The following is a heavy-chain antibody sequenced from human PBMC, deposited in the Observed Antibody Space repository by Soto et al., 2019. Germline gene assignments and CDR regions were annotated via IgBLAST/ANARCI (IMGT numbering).Heavy chain of an antibody. Sequence: GGSLRLSCAASGFTFSSYGMHWVRQAPGKGLEWVAVIWYDGSNKYYADSVKGRFTISRDNSKNTLYLQMNSLRAEDTAVYYCARVLGVAVDGNNYYYYYGMDVSRQGPTATVYS. CDR2: IWYDGSNK. CDR3: ARVLGVAVDGNNYYYYYGMDV. J-gene: IGHJ6*02. CDR1: GFTFSSYG. D-gene: IGHD6-19*01. V-gene: IGHV3-33*01.